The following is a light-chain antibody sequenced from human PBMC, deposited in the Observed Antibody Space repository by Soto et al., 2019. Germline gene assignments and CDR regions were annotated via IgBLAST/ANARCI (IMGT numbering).Light chain of an antibody. CDR3: QQSYSTLFT. CDR1: QSISSS. CDR2: DAS. J-gene: IGKJ3*01. V-gene: IGKV1-39*01. Sequence: DIQMTQSPSSLSASIGDRVSITCRASQSISSSLNWYQQKLGKAPKLLIYDASSLQSGVPSRFSGSGSGTDFTLTISSLQPEDFATYYCQQSYSTLFTFGPGTKVDIK.